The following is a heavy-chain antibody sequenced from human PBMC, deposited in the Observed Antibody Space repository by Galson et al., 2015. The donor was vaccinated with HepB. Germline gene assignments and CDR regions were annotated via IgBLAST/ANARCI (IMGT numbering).Heavy chain of an antibody. Sequence: SLRLSCAASGFTFRTYGLHWVRQAPGKGLEWVGVISYDGSNKYYADSVRGRFTISRDNSKNTLYLQMNSLRAEDTAVYYCARDIVVVPATIGDYYYAMDVWGQGTTVIVS. D-gene: IGHD2-2*02. V-gene: IGHV3-30*03. CDR2: ISYDGSNK. CDR1: GFTFRTYG. CDR3: ARDIVVVPATIGDYYYAMDV. J-gene: IGHJ6*02.